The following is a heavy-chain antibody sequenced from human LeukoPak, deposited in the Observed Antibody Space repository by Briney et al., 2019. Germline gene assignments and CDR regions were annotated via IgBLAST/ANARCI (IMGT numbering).Heavy chain of an antibody. CDR3: ARHSYYYDSSNSYYYFDY. J-gene: IGHJ4*02. V-gene: IGHV4-39*01. Sequence: SETLSLTCTVSGGSISSSSYYWGWIRQPPGKGLEWIGNIVVSGSTYYNPSLKSRVTISVDTSKNQFSLKLSSVTAADTAVYYCARHSYYYDSSNSYYYFDYWGQGTLVTVSS. CDR2: IVVSGST. D-gene: IGHD3-22*01. CDR1: GGSISSSSYY.